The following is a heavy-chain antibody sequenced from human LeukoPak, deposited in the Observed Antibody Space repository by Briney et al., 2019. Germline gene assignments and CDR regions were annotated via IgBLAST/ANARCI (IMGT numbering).Heavy chain of an antibody. CDR3: ARQAIVGATNFDC. V-gene: IGHV5-51*01. Sequence: GESLKISCQTSGYPFTSHWIGWVRQMPGKGLECMGIIYPGDSDTRYSPSFQGQVTISADKSISTAYLQWSSLKASDTAMYYCARQAIVGATNFDCWGQGTLVTVSS. D-gene: IGHD1-26*01. CDR1: GYPFTSHW. J-gene: IGHJ4*02. CDR2: IYPGDSDT.